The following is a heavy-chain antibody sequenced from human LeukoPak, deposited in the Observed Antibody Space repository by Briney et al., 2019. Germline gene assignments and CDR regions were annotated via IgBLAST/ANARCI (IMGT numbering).Heavy chain of an antibody. Sequence: ASVKVCCKASGYTFTGYYINWVRQAPGQGLEWMGRINTNSGDTNFAQKFQGRVTLTRDPSSSTSYLALSSLRSDATAVYFCAKVREVGTNIEVVVVDTSGAFDMWGQGTMVTVSS. D-gene: IGHD2-15*01. CDR1: GYTFTGYY. J-gene: IGHJ3*02. CDR2: INTNSGDT. CDR3: AKVREVGTNIEVVVVDTSGAFDM. V-gene: IGHV1-2*06.